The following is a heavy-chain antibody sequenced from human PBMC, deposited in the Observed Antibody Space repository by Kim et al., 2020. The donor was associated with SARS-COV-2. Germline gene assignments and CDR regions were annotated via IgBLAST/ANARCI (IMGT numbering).Heavy chain of an antibody. CDR2: IYHSGST. CDR3: ARLHRVVTDIVVVVAATLYNWFDP. J-gene: IGHJ5*02. Sequence: SETLSLTCAVSGGSISSSNWWSWVRQPPGKGLEWIGEIYHSGSTNYNPSLKSRVTISVDKSKNQFSLKLSSVTAADTAVYYCARLHRVVTDIVVVVAATLYNWFDPWGQGTLVTVSS. D-gene: IGHD2-15*01. CDR1: GGSISSSNW. V-gene: IGHV4-4*02.